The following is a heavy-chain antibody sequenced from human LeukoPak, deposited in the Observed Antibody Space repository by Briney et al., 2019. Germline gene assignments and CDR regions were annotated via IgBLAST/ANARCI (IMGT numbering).Heavy chain of an antibody. CDR1: GFTFSSYA. D-gene: IGHD6-13*01. J-gene: IGHJ4*02. Sequence: PGGSLRLSCAASGFTFSSYAMSWVRQAPGKGLEWVSAISGSGGSTYYADSVKGRFTISRDNSKDTLYLQMNSLRAEDTAVYYCAKGYSGYSSSWHIDYWGQGTLVTVSS. CDR2: ISGSGGST. CDR3: AKGYSGYSSSWHIDY. V-gene: IGHV3-23*01.